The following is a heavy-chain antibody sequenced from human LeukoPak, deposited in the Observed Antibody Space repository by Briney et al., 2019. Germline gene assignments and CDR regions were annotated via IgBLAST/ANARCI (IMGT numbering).Heavy chain of an antibody. D-gene: IGHD7-27*01. CDR1: GFAFNTDG. J-gene: IGHJ4*02. CDR3: AKDRTWGLDY. Sequence: GGSLRLSCAASGFAFNTDGMSWVRQAPGKGLEWVSAISGNGGTTYYSDSVKGRLTISRDNSKNTLYLQMNSLRAEDTAVYYCAKDRTWGLDYWGQGTLVTVSS. CDR2: ISGNGGTT. V-gene: IGHV3-23*01.